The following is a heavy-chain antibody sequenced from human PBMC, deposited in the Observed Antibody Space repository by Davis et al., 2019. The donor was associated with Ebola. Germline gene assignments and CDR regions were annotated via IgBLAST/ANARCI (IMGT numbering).Heavy chain of an antibody. D-gene: IGHD2-2*01. Sequence: PGGSLRLSCAASGFTFSSYAMSWFRQAPGKGLEWVGFIRSKAYGGTTEYAASVKGRFTISRDDSKSIAYLQMNSLKTEDTAVYYCTREDYCSSTSCSFGYYYYMDVWGKGTTVTVSS. CDR1: GFTFSSYA. CDR2: IRSKAYGGTT. CDR3: TREDYCSSTSCSFGYYYYMDV. V-gene: IGHV3-49*03. J-gene: IGHJ6*03.